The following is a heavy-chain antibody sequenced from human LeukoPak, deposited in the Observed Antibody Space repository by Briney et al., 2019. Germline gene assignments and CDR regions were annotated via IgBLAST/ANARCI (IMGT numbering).Heavy chain of an antibody. CDR3: ARADCTNGVCYPYQFDY. D-gene: IGHD2-8*01. Sequence: PGGSLRLSCAASGFTFSSYWMSWVRQAPGKGLGWVANIKQDGSEKYYVDSVKGRFTISRDNAKNSLYLQTNSLRAEDTAVYYCARADCTNGVCYPYQFDYWGQGTLVTVSS. CDR1: GFTFSSYW. J-gene: IGHJ4*02. V-gene: IGHV3-7*01. CDR2: IKQDGSEK.